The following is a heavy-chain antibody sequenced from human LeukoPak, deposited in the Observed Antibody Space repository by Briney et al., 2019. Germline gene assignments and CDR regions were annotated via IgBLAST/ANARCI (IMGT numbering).Heavy chain of an antibody. CDR3: ARDSNSSSSEPDY. Sequence: ASVKVSCKASGGTFSSYAISWVRQAPGQGLEWMGWINPNSGGTYCPQNFQGRVTMTRDTSISTAYMELSSLTSDDTAVYYCARDSNSSSSEPDYWGQGTLVTVSS. CDR1: GGTFSSYA. J-gene: IGHJ4*02. CDR2: INPNSGGT. D-gene: IGHD6-6*01. V-gene: IGHV1-2*02.